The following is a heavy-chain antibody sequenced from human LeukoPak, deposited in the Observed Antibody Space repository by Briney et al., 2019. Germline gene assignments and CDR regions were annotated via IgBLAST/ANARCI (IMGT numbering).Heavy chain of an antibody. J-gene: IGHJ6*02. V-gene: IGHV3-66*01. CDR1: GVTVSSNY. CDR2: IYSGGSK. Sequence: GGSLRLSCAASGVTVSSNYMCWGRHAPGKGLEWVSVIYSGGSKYYAGVEKGRLTISRDNSKNTQYLQMNSLRAEDTAVYYCARDSSGWYGTDYYYYGMDVWGQGTTVSVSS. D-gene: IGHD6-19*01. CDR3: ARDSSGWYGTDYYYYGMDV.